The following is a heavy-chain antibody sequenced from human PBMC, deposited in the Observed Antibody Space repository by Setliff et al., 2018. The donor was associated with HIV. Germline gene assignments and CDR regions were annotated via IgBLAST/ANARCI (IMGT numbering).Heavy chain of an antibody. CDR3: TTDTLIFGVVINGRYFDY. D-gene: IGHD3-3*01. V-gene: IGHV3-15*01. CDR1: GFIFSNAWAW. J-gene: IGHJ4*02. Sequence: GGSLRLSCAASGFIFSNAWAWMSWVRQAPGRGLEWVGQTKSKSDDGTIDYTAPVKGRFTMSRDDSKDTVYLQMNSLKTEDTAVYYCTTDTLIFGVVINGRYFDYWGQGTLVTVSS. CDR2: TKSKSDDGTI.